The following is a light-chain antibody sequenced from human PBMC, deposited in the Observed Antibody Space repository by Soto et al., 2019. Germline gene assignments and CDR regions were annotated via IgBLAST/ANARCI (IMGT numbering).Light chain of an antibody. CDR3: QQYRAWPLS. CDR1: QSIGNH. CDR2: GAS. J-gene: IGKJ4*01. V-gene: IGKV3D-15*01. Sequence: EIVVTQSPATLSVSRGERATLSCRASQSIGNHSAWYQQKPGQAPRLLIYGASTRATTIPARFSGSGSGTDFTLTISSLQSGDFAVYYCQQYRAWPLSFGGGTKVEIK.